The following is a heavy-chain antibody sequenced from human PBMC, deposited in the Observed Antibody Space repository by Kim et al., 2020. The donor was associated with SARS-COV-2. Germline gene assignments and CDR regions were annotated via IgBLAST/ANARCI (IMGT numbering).Heavy chain of an antibody. J-gene: IGHJ5*02. CDR2: IIPILGIA. CDR1: GGTFSSYA. V-gene: IGHV1-69*04. Sequence: SVKVSCKASGGTFSSYAISWVRQAPGQGLEWMGRIIPILGIANYAQKFQGRVTITTDKSTSTAYMELSSLRSEDTAVYYCARWDWSDDSSSSVWFDPWG. CDR3: ARWDWSDDSSSSVWFDP. D-gene: IGHD6-6*01.